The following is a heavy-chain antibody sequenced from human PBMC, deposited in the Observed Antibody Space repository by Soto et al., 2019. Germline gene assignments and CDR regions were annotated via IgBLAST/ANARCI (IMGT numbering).Heavy chain of an antibody. D-gene: IGHD2-2*01. CDR2: VNSGNGDT. Sequence: ASVKVSCKASGYTFTSYAIHWVRQAPGQRLECMGWVNSGNGDTKYSQKFQGRATITRDTSASTAYMELSSLRSEDTAVYYCARDLPGYCTSTSCFYGMDVWGQGTTVTVSS. J-gene: IGHJ6*02. CDR1: GYTFTSYA. CDR3: ARDLPGYCTSTSCFYGMDV. V-gene: IGHV1-3*01.